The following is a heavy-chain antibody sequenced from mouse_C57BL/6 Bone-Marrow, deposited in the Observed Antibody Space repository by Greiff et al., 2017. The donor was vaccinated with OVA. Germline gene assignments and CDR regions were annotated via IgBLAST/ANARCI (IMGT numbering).Heavy chain of an antibody. D-gene: IGHD4-1*01. CDR2: SRNKANDYKT. CDR1: GFTFSDFY. J-gene: IGHJ1*03. V-gene: IGHV7-1*01. Sequence: EVQLVESGGGLVQSGRSLRLSCATSGFTFSDFYMEWVRQAPGKGREWIAASRNKANDYKTEYSASVKGRFIVSRDTSQSILYPQMNALRAEDTAIYYGARDNWDWYFEVWGTGTTVTVSS. CDR3: ARDNWDWYFEV.